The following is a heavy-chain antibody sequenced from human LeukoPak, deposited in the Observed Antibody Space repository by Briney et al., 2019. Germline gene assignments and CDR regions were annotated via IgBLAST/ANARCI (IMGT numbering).Heavy chain of an antibody. J-gene: IGHJ4*02. Sequence: GGSLRLSCAASGFTFSSYAMSWVRQAPGKGLEWVSTSSGSGGTTHYADSVKGRFTISRDNSKSTLLLQMNSLRAEDTAVYFCAKGFSSGWFYLDYWGQGTLVTVSS. V-gene: IGHV3-23*01. CDR2: SSGSGGTT. D-gene: IGHD6-19*01. CDR1: GFTFSSYA. CDR3: AKGFSSGWFYLDY.